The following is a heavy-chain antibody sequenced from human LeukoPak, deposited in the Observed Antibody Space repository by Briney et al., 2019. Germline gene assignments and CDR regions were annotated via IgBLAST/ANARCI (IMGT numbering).Heavy chain of an antibody. D-gene: IGHD5-18*01. CDR3: ASGGVDTAMVYLDY. CDR2: ISSSGSTI. J-gene: IGHJ4*02. V-gene: IGHV3-11*04. CDR1: GFTFSDYY. Sequence: GGSLRLSCAASGFTFSDYYMNWIRQAPGKGLEWVSYISSSGSTIYYADSVKGRFTISRDNAKNSLYLQMNSLRAEDTAVYYCASGGVDTAMVYLDYWGQGTLVTVSS.